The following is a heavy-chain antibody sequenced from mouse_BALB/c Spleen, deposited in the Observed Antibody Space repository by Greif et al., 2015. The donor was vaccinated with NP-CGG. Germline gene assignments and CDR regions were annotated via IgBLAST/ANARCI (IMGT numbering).Heavy chain of an antibody. CDR2: IDPANGNT. CDR1: GFNIKDTY. CDR3: ARSCYYGSSYWYFDV. Sequence: EVKLQESGAELVKPGASVKLSCTASGFNIKDTYMHWVKQRPEQGLEWIGRIDPANGNTKYDPKFQGKATITADTSSNTAYLQLSSLTSEDTAVYYCARSCYYGSSYWYFDVWGAGTTVTVSS. V-gene: IGHV14-3*02. J-gene: IGHJ1*01. D-gene: IGHD1-1*01.